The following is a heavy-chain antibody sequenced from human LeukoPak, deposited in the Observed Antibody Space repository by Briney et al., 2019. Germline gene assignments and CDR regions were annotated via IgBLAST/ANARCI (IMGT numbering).Heavy chain of an antibody. CDR2: ISNSGST. CDR3: ARTSQLPGDY. J-gene: IGHJ4*02. Sequence: SETLSLTCTVSGGSISSYYWSWVRQPPGKGPEWIGYISNSGSTDYNPSLKRRVTISVDTSKNQLSLKLSSVTAADTAVYYCARTSQLPGDYWGQGTLVTVSS. CDR1: GGSISSYY. D-gene: IGHD2-2*01. V-gene: IGHV4-59*08.